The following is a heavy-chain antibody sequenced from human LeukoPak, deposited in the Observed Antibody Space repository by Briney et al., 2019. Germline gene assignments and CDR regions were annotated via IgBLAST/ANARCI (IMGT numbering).Heavy chain of an antibody. CDR1: GDSISSDY. Sequence: SETLSLTCTLSGDSISSDYWSCIRQPPGKGLEWIGYIHYSGSTNYNPSLKSRVTISVDTSKNQFSLILSSVTTADTAVYYCARERSGSEIFARSFDIWGQGTMVTVSS. J-gene: IGHJ3*02. V-gene: IGHV4-59*01. CDR2: IHYSGST. D-gene: IGHD3-3*01. CDR3: ARERSGSEIFARSFDI.